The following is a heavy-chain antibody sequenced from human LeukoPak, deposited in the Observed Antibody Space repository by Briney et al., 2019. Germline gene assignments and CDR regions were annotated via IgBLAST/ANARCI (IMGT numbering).Heavy chain of an antibody. CDR1: GGSISSYY. CDR3: ARPGGWDFWFDL. D-gene: IGHD1-26*01. V-gene: IGHV4-59*08. CDR2: IYYSGST. Sequence: SETLSLTCTVSGGSISSYYWGWIRQPPGKGLEWIGYIYYSGSTNYNPSLKSRVTISVDTSKNQFSLKLSSVTAADTAVYYCARPGGWDFWFDLWRQGTLVTVSS. J-gene: IGHJ5*02.